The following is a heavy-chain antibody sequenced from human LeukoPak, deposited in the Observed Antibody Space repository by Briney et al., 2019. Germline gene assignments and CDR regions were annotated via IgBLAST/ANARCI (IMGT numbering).Heavy chain of an antibody. Sequence: GGSLRLSCAAPGFTFSSYAMSWVRQAPGKGLEWVSVIYSGGSTYYADSVKGRFTISRDNSKNTLYLQMNSLRAEDTAVYYCATVVGPTYYYGMDVWGQGTTVTVSS. J-gene: IGHJ6*02. D-gene: IGHD3-10*01. V-gene: IGHV3-53*01. CDR1: GFTFSSYA. CDR2: IYSGGST. CDR3: ATVVGPTYYYGMDV.